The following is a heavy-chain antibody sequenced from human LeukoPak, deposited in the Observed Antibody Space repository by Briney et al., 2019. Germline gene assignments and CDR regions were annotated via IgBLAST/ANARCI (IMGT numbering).Heavy chain of an antibody. CDR1: GGSITSYY. CDR3: ARGTHGNYGSGAFDI. V-gene: IGHV4-59*08. Sequence: SETLSLTCTVSGGSITSYYWTWLRQPPGKGLEWIGYIYYSGSPNYNPSLKSRVTISVDTSKNQFSLKLSSVTAADTAVYYCARGTHGNYGSGAFDIWGQGTMVTVSS. D-gene: IGHD2-15*01. J-gene: IGHJ3*02. CDR2: IYYSGSP.